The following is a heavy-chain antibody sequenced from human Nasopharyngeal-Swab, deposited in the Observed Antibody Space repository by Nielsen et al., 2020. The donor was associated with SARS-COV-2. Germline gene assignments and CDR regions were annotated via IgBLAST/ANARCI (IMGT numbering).Heavy chain of an antibody. Sequence: SETLSLTCTVSDGSISSSSYYWGWIRQPPGKGLEWIGSIYYSGSTYYNPSLKSRVTISVDTSKNQFSLKLSSVTAADTAVYYCAATSVLRFLEWLNNWFDPWGQGTLVTVSS. CDR2: IYYSGST. D-gene: IGHD3-3*01. CDR3: AATSVLRFLEWLNNWFDP. CDR1: DGSISSSSYY. J-gene: IGHJ5*02. V-gene: IGHV4-39*01.